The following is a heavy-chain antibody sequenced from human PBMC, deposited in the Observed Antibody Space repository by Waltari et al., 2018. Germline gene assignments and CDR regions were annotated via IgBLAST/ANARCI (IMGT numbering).Heavy chain of an antibody. CDR1: GYSLTESA. V-gene: IGHV1-24*01. CDR2: LDPEDGEA. CDR3: TRDRVGYCSGGTCYSRWFDP. D-gene: IGHD2-15*01. J-gene: IGHJ5*02. Sequence: QVQLVQSGAEVKKPGASVKVSCRVSGYSLTESALHWVRQAPGKGLGWLGGLDPEDGEAVYAQEVQGRVTMTEDTSKDTAYMELSSLTYEDTAVYYCTRDRVGYCSGGTCYSRWFDPWGQGTLVTVSS.